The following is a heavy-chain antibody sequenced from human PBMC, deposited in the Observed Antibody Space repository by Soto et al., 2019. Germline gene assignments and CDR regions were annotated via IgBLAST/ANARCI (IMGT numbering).Heavy chain of an antibody. CDR1: GFTFSSYA. J-gene: IGHJ3*02. Sequence: RLSCAASGFTFSSYAMHWVRQAPGKGLEWVAVISYDGSNKYYADSVKGRFTISRDNSKNTLYLQMNSLRAEDTAVYYCARDSLRFLEWFDAFDIWGQGTMVTVSS. CDR3: ARDSLRFLEWFDAFDI. CDR2: ISYDGSNK. V-gene: IGHV3-30-3*01. D-gene: IGHD3-3*01.